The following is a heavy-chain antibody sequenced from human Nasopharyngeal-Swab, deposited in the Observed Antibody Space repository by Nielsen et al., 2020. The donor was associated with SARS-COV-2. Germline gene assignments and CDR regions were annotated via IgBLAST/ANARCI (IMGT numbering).Heavy chain of an antibody. D-gene: IGHD3-10*01. Sequence: WIRQPPGKGLEWIGYIYYSGSTYYNPSLKSRVTISVDTSKNQFSLKLSSVTAADTAVYYCARNWRSGSVDVWGKGTTVTVSS. V-gene: IGHV4-31*02. CDR2: IYYSGST. J-gene: IGHJ6*04. CDR3: ARNWRSGSVDV.